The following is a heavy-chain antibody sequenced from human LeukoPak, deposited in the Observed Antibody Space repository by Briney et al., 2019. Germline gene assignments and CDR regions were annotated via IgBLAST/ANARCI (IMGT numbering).Heavy chain of an antibody. CDR3: ARDRGDYGGPDY. J-gene: IGHJ4*02. D-gene: IGHD4-23*01. Sequence: SETLSLTCTVSGGSISSYYWSWIRQPAAEALEWTGRIYTSGSTNYNPSLKSRVTMSVDTSKNQFSLKLSSVTAADTAVYYCARDRGDYGGPDYWGQGTLVTVSS. V-gene: IGHV4-4*07. CDR2: IYTSGST. CDR1: GGSISSYY.